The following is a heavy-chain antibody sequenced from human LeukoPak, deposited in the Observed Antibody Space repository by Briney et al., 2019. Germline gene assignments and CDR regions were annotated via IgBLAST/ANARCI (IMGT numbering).Heavy chain of an antibody. J-gene: IGHJ4*02. Sequence: PGGSLRLSCAASGFTFSSYSMNWVRQAPGKGLEWVSSISSSSYIYYADSVKGRFTISRDNSKNTLYLQMNSLRAEDTAVYYCATSTPRKAVAGTLPFDYWGQGTLVTVSS. CDR2: ISSSSYI. V-gene: IGHV3-21*04. D-gene: IGHD6-19*01. CDR1: GFTFSSYS. CDR3: ATSTPRKAVAGTLPFDY.